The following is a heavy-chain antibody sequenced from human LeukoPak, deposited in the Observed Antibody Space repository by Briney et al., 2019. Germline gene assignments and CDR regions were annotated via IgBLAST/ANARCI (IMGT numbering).Heavy chain of an antibody. CDR2: MNPNSGNT. D-gene: IGHD6-13*01. CDR1: GYTFTSYD. Sequence: VASVKVSCKASGYTFTSYDINWVRQATGQGLEWMGWMNPNSGNTGYAQKFQGRLTMTRNTSISTAYMELSSLRSEDTAVYYCARGHGIAAAGTDAFDIWGEGTMVSVSS. J-gene: IGHJ3*02. CDR3: ARGHGIAAAGTDAFDI. V-gene: IGHV1-8*01.